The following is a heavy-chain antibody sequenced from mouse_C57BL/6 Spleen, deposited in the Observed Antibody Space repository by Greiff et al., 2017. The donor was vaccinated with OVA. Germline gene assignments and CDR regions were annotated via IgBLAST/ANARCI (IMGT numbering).Heavy chain of an antibody. CDR3: ARRSTGTGWYFDV. CDR2: IYPGDGDT. J-gene: IGHJ1*03. D-gene: IGHD4-1*02. Sequence: VKLQESGPELVKPGASVKISCKASGYAFSSSWMNWVKQRPGKGLEWIGRIYPGDGDTNYNGKFKGKATLTADKSSSTAYMQLSSLTSEDSAVYFCARRSTGTGWYFDVWGTGTTVTVSS. V-gene: IGHV1-82*01. CDR1: GYAFSSSW.